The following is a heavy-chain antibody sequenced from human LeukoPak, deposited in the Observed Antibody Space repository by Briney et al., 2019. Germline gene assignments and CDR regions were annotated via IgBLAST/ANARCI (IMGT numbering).Heavy chain of an antibody. CDR2: INYSGST. Sequence: PSETLSLTCTVSGGSISSSFYYWGWIRQPPGKGLEWIGSINYSGSTYYNPSLKSRVTISVDTSKNQFSLKLSSVTAADTAVYYCARRRFVRGPDVVNPFDYWGQGTLVTVSS. D-gene: IGHD2-8*01. CDR1: GGSISSSFYY. J-gene: IGHJ4*02. CDR3: ARRRFVRGPDVVNPFDY. V-gene: IGHV4-39*01.